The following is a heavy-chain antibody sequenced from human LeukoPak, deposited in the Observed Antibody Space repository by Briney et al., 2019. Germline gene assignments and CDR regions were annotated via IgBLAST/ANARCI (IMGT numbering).Heavy chain of an antibody. CDR1: GYTFTGYY. Sequence: ASVKVSCKASGYTFTGYYMHWVRQAPGQGLEWMGWINPNSGGTNYAQKFQGRVTMTRDTSISTAYMELSRLRSDDTAVYYCARDKYGDYVFDYWGQGTLVTVSP. D-gene: IGHD4-17*01. J-gene: IGHJ4*02. V-gene: IGHV1-2*02. CDR3: ARDKYGDYVFDY. CDR2: INPNSGGT.